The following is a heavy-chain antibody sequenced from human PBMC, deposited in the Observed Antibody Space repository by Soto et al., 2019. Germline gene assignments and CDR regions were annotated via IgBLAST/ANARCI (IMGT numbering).Heavy chain of an antibody. V-gene: IGHV1-46*01. CDR1: GYTFTSYY. J-gene: IGHJ4*02. CDR3: ARDRSSGWSRPPRTTYYFDY. Sequence: ASVKVSCKACGYTFTSYYMHWVRQAPGQGLEWMGIINPSGGSTSYAQKFQGRVTMTRDTSTSTVYMELSSLRSEDTAVYYCARDRSSGWSRPPRTTYYFDYWGQGTLVTVSS. CDR2: INPSGGST. D-gene: IGHD6-19*01.